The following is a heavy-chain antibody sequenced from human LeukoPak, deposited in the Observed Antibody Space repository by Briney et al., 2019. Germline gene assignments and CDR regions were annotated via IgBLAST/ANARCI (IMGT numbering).Heavy chain of an antibody. Sequence: GRSLRLSCAGSGFIFNNYAMHWVRQPPGKGLEWVSGISWNSGSIDYADSVKGRFTISRDNAKNSLYLQMNSLRAEDTAVYYCAKLSRYCSGGSCYLSDYWGQGTLVTVSS. V-gene: IGHV3-9*01. CDR2: ISWNSGSI. D-gene: IGHD2-15*01. CDR3: AKLSRYCSGGSCYLSDY. J-gene: IGHJ4*02. CDR1: GFIFNNYA.